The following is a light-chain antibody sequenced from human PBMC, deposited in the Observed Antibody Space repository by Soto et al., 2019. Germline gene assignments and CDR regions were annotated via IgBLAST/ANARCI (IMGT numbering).Light chain of an antibody. V-gene: IGLV6-57*02. CDR2: EDN. Sequence: FMLTQPHSVSASPGKTVTISCTGSSGSIASNYVQWYQQRPGSAPTTVIYEDNQRPSGVPDRFSGSIDSSSNSASLTISGLKTEDEADYYCQSYDSSNLVFGGGTKLTVL. CDR1: SGSIASNY. J-gene: IGLJ2*01. CDR3: QSYDSSNLV.